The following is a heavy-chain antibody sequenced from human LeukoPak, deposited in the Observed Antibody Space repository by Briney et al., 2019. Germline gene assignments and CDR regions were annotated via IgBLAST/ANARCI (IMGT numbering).Heavy chain of an antibody. CDR2: ISSSSSTI. J-gene: IGHJ6*03. CDR3: ERVRGYCSSTSCYDGYYYYMDV. CDR1: GFTFSSYS. V-gene: IGHV3-48*04. D-gene: IGHD2-2*01. Sequence: GGSLRLSCAASGFTFSSYSMNWVRQAPGKGLEWCSYISSSSSTIYYADSVKGRFTISRDNAKSSLYLQMNSLRAEDTAVYYCERVRGYCSSTSCYDGYYYYMDVWGKGTTVTVSS.